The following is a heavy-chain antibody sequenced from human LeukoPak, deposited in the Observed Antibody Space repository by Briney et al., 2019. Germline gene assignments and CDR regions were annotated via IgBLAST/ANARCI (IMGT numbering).Heavy chain of an antibody. CDR1: GGSISSYH. V-gene: IGHV4-59*01. D-gene: IGHD6-19*01. CDR3: ARGAVAGQDFDY. J-gene: IGHJ4*02. Sequence: SETLSLTCTVSGGSISSYHWSWIRQPPGKGLEWIGYIFYSGSTNYNPSLKNRVTISGDTSKNQFSLELSSVTTADTAVYYCARGAVAGQDFDYWGQGTLATVSS. CDR2: IFYSGST.